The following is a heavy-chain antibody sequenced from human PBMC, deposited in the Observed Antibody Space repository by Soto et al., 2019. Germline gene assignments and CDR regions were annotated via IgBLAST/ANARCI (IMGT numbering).Heavy chain of an antibody. D-gene: IGHD6-19*01. CDR2: IVVGSGNT. CDR3: AADSVGGGGWYWLDADAFDI. J-gene: IGHJ3*02. V-gene: IGHV1-58*02. Sequence: SVKVSCKASGFTFTSSAMQWVRQARGQRLEWIGWIVVGSGNTNYAQKFQERVTITRDMSTSTAYMELSSLRSEDTAVYYCAADSVGGGGWYWLDADAFDIWGQGTMVTVSS. CDR1: GFTFTSSA.